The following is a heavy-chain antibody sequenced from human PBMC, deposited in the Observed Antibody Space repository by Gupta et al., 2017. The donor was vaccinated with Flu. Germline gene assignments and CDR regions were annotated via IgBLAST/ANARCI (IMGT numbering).Heavy chain of an antibody. J-gene: IGHJ5*02. D-gene: IGHD3-10*01. Sequence: QVQLVESGGGVVQPGRSLRLSCAASGFTFSSYAMHWVRQAPGKGLEWVAVISYDGSNKYYADSVKGRFTISRDNSKNTLYLQMNSLRAEDTAVYYCASHYYGSGSSYNRFDPWGQGTLVTVSS. CDR2: ISYDGSNK. CDR3: ASHYYGSGSSYNRFDP. CDR1: GFTFSSYA. V-gene: IGHV3-30-3*01.